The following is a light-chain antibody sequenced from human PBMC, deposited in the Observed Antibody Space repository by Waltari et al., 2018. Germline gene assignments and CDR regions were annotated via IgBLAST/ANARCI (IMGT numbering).Light chain of an antibody. Sequence: DVVMSQYPLSLPVTLGQPASISCRSSQSFVYSNGNTYWHCFHQRPGQTPRRLSYQVSSRDSGVPDRFSGSGSGTYFTLRISTVEAEDLGVYYCMQGTQWPYTFGQGTNLTI. J-gene: IGKJ2*01. CDR2: QVS. CDR3: MQGTQWPYT. V-gene: IGKV2-30*01. CDR1: QSFVYSNGNTY.